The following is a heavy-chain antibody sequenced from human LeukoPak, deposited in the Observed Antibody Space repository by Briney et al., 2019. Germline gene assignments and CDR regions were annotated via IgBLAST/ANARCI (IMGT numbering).Heavy chain of an antibody. CDR1: GFTFSRYH. V-gene: IGHV3-64D*09. J-gene: IGHJ5*02. D-gene: IGHD5-12*01. Sequence: PGGSLRLSCSPSGFTFSRYHMHWVRQAPGKGLQYVSTITTDGGITYYADSVKGRFTISRDNSRNTLYLQMSSLRAEDTAVYYGVRSGFFDRWGQGTLVTVSS. CDR2: ITTDGGIT. CDR3: VRSGFFDR.